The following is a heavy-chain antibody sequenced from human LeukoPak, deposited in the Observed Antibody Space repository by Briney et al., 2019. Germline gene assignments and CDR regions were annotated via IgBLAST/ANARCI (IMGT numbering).Heavy chain of an antibody. CDR1: GGTFSSYA. CDR3: ARSRTGGPAAIGYYYYMDV. V-gene: IGHV1-69*05. Sequence: ASVKVSCKASGGTFSSYAISWVRQAPGQGLEWMGGIIPIFGTANYAQKFQGRVTITTDESTSTAYMELSSLRSEGTAVYYCARSRTGGPAAIGYYYYMDVWGKGTTVTVSS. J-gene: IGHJ6*03. CDR2: IIPIFGTA. D-gene: IGHD2-2*01.